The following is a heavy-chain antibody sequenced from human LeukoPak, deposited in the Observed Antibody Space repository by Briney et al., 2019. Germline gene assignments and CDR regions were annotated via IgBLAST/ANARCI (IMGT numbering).Heavy chain of an antibody. D-gene: IGHD3-10*01. CDR3: AKWAYGSGTYYLVY. CDR1: GFTVSNNY. Sequence: GGSLRLSCAASGFTVSNNYMRWVRQAPGKGLEWVSLIYSGGSTYYADSVKGRFTISRDNSKNTLSLQMNSLRAEDTAVYYCAKWAYGSGTYYLVYWGQGTLVTVSS. CDR2: IYSGGST. J-gene: IGHJ4*02. V-gene: IGHV3-53*01.